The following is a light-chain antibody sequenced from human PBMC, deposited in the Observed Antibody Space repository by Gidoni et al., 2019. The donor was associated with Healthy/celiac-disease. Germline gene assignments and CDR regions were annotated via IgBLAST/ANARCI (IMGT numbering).Light chain of an antibody. V-gene: IGKV1-33*01. CDR3: QQYDNPVFT. CDR2: DAS. Sequence: IPMTQSPSSLPASVGDRVTITCQASQDISNYLNWYQQKPGKAPKLLIYDASNLETGVPSRFSGSGSGTDFTFTISSLQPEDIATYYCQQYDNPVFTFGPGTKVDIK. CDR1: QDISNY. J-gene: IGKJ3*01.